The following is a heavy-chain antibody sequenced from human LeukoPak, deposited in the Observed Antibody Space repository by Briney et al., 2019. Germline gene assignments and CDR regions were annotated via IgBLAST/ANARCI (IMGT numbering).Heavy chain of an antibody. V-gene: IGHV4-59*08. J-gene: IGHJ4*02. CDR1: GGSISSYY. CDR3: ARHMDSSSSFN. D-gene: IGHD6-6*01. CDR2: IYYSGST. Sequence: SETLSLTCTVSGGSISSYYWSWIRQPPGKGLEWIGYIYYSGSTNCNPSLKSRVTISVDTSKNQFSLKLSSVTAADTAVYYCARHMDSSSSFNWGQGTLVTVSS.